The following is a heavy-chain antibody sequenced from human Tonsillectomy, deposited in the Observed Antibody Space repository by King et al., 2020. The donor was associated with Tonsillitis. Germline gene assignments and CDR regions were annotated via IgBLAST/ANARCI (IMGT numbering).Heavy chain of an antibody. CDR3: AKDGEKRFPPEGYFDY. Sequence: VQLVESGGGLVQPGGSLRLSCAASGFTFSSYAMNWVRQAPGKGLEWVACISGTGTSTYYADSVKGRFLISSDNSKNTLYLQMNSLRAEDTAVYFCAKDGEKRFPPEGYFDYWGQGTLVTVSS. CDR1: GFTFSSYA. D-gene: IGHD4-17*01. V-gene: IGHV3-23*04. J-gene: IGHJ4*02. CDR2: ISGTGTST.